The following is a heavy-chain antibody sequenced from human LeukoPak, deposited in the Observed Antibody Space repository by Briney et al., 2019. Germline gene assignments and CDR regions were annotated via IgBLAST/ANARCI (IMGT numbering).Heavy chain of an antibody. D-gene: IGHD3-22*01. V-gene: IGHV3-7*01. CDR1: GFSMSVYW. CDR3: ARDWGAYYHVFDY. CDR2: IKEDGGDR. J-gene: IGHJ4*02. Sequence: PGPSLSLSCDPSGFSMSVYWISCVSQAPGKGREWVGNIKEDGGDRTYVHSVTGRFSISRNNAKKSLYLQMNSLRAEDTAVYYCARDWGAYYHVFDYWGEGTLLTVSS.